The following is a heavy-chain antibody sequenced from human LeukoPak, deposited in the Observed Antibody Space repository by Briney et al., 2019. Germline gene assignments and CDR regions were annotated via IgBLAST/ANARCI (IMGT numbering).Heavy chain of an antibody. CDR2: IYYSGST. Sequence: PGGSLRLSCAAFGFTFSSYGMSWIRQPPGKGLEWIGYIYYSGSTNYNPSLKSRVTISVDTSKNQFSLKLSSVTAADTAVYYCARGHRGGGSYSYYYYYMDVWGKGTTVTVSS. CDR1: GFTFSSYG. CDR3: ARGHRGGGSYSYYYYYMDV. J-gene: IGHJ6*03. D-gene: IGHD1-26*01. V-gene: IGHV4-59*01.